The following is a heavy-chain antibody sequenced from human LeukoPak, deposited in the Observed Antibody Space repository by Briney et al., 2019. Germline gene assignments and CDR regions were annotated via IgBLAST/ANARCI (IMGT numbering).Heavy chain of an antibody. V-gene: IGHV4-4*02. CDR2: IYPSGST. CDR1: GGSISSSNW. D-gene: IGHD6-6*01. J-gene: IGHJ4*02. Sequence: ALETLSLTCAVSGGSISSSNWWSWVRQPPGKGLEWIGEIYPSGSTNYNPSLKSRVTISVDKSKNQFSLKLSSVTAADTAIYYCASRAARPFDYWGQGTLVTVSS. CDR3: ASRAARPFDY.